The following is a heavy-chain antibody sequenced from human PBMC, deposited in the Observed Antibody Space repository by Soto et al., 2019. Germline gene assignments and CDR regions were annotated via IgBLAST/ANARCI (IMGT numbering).Heavy chain of an antibody. CDR1: GFTFSSYA. D-gene: IGHD6-13*01. J-gene: IGHJ5*02. CDR3: AKDPYSSSWYWFDP. Sequence: PGGSLRLSCAASGFTFSSYAMSWVRQAPGKGLEWVSAISGSGGSTYYADSVKGRFTISRDNSKNTLYLQMNSLRAEDTAVYYCAKDPYSSSWYWFDPWGQGTLVTRLL. CDR2: ISGSGGST. V-gene: IGHV3-23*01.